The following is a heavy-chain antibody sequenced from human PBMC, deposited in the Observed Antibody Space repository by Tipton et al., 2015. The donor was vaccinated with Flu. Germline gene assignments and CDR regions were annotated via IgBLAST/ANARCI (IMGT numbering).Heavy chain of an antibody. J-gene: IGHJ4*02. CDR1: GDSISSYS. CDR3: ARHSTDSGYDFWVIDY. D-gene: IGHD5-12*01. Sequence: TLSLTCTVSGDSISSYSWSWIRQPPGKGLEWIGYIFNTGSTRYNPSLKGRVTISFDTSKDQFSLKLTSVTAADTAVYFCARHSTDSGYDFWVIDYWGQGILVTVSS. CDR2: IFNTGST. V-gene: IGHV4-59*08.